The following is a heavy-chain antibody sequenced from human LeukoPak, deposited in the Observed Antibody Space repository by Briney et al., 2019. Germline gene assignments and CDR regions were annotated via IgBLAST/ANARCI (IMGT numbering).Heavy chain of an antibody. CDR1: GGTFSSYA. J-gene: IGHJ4*02. CDR2: ISGSGGST. CDR3: AKDPALFTIFGVVTRFDY. Sequence: SCKASGGTFSSYAMSWVRQAPGKGLEWVSAISGSGGSTYYADSVKGRFTISRDNSKNTLYLQMNSLRAEDTAVYYCAKDPALFTIFGVVTRFDYWGQGTLVTVSS. D-gene: IGHD3-3*01. V-gene: IGHV3-23*01.